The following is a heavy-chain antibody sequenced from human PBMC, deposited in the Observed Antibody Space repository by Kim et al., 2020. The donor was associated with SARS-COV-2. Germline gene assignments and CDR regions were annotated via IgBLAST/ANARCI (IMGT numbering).Heavy chain of an antibody. CDR3: ARYYYGSGSRAFDI. D-gene: IGHD3-10*01. V-gene: IGHV4-39*01. J-gene: IGHJ3*02. Sequence: TPPLESRVSISVDTSKNQFSLMLSSVTAADTSVYYCARYYYGSGSRAFDIWGQGTMVTVSS.